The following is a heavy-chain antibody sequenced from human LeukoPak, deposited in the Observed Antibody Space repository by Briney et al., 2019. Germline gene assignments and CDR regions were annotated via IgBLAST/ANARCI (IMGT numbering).Heavy chain of an antibody. CDR3: AKSGAGYSGYDPYYFDY. D-gene: IGHD5-12*01. V-gene: IGHV3-30*18. J-gene: IGHJ4*02. CDR2: ISYDGSNK. Sequence: GGSLSLSCAVSGFTFSSYGMHWGREAPDKGLGWVAVISYDGSNKSYADSVKVRSTLYRDNSKTTLYLQLHSLRPEDAAVYYCAKSGAGYSGYDPYYFDYWGQGTLVTASS. CDR1: GFTFSSYG.